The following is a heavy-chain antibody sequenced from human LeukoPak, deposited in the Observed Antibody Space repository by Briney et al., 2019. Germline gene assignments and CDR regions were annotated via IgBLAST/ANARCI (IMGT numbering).Heavy chain of an antibody. CDR3: VRGAKCSGADCDSTKEYVYYFDY. J-gene: IGHJ4*02. Sequence: ASVKVSCKASGYTFSNNDINWVRQATGQGLEWMGWMNPISGNTGFAQKFQGRVIITRITSISTAYMEMSSLRSDDTAVYYCVRGAKCSGADCDSTKEYVYYFDYWGQGTLVTVSS. D-gene: IGHD6-25*01. CDR2: MNPISGNT. V-gene: IGHV1-8*03. CDR1: GYTFSNND.